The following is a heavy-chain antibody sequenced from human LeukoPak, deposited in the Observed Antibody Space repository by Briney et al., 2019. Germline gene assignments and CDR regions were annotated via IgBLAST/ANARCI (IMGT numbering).Heavy chain of an antibody. CDR3: ARARPNYDILTGYYGSFDY. V-gene: IGHV1-2*02. D-gene: IGHD3-9*01. CDR2: INPNSGGT. J-gene: IGHJ4*02. CDR1: GYTFTGYY. Sequence: ASVKVSCKASGYTFTGYYMHWVRQAPGQGLEWMGWINPNSGGTNYAQKFQGRVTMTRDTSISTAYMELSRLRSDDTAVYYCARARPNYDILTGYYGSFDYWGQGTLVTVSS.